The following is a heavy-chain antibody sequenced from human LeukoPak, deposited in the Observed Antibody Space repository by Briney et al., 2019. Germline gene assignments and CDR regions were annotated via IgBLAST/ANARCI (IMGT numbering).Heavy chain of an antibody. D-gene: IGHD6-13*01. J-gene: IGHJ5*02. V-gene: IGHV4-4*07. CDR3: ARDRYSSSWYVPFDP. Sequence: SETLSLTCTVSGGSISSYYWSWIRQPAGKGLEWIGRFYTSGSTNYNPSLKRRVTMSVDTSKNQFSLKLSTVTAADTAVYYCARDRYSSSWYVPFDPWGQGTLVAVSS. CDR1: GGSISSYY. CDR2: FYTSGST.